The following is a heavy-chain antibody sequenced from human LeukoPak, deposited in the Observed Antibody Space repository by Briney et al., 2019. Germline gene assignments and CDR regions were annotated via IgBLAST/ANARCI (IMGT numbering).Heavy chain of an antibody. CDR2: INSDGSST. Sequence: PGGSLRLSCAASGFTFSSYWMHWVRQAPGKGLVWVSRINSDGSSTSYADSVKGRFTISRDNAKNSLYLQMNSLRAEDTALYYCARDGGVGCTNGVCPYFDYWGQGTLVTVSS. V-gene: IGHV3-74*01. CDR1: GFTFSSYW. CDR3: ARDGGVGCTNGVCPYFDY. D-gene: IGHD2-8*01. J-gene: IGHJ4*02.